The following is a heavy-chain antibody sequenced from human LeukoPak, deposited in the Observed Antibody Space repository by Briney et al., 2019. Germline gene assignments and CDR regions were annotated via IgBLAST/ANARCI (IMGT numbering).Heavy chain of an antibody. J-gene: IGHJ6*02. V-gene: IGHV1-69*13. Sequence: SVKVSCKASGGTFSSYAISWVRQAPGQGLEWMGGIIPIFGTANYAQKFQGRVTITADESTSTAYMELSSLRSDDTAVYYCARDPPIAVAGTGYYYGMDVWGQGTTVTVSS. CDR2: IIPIFGTA. CDR3: ARDPPIAVAGTGYYYGMDV. D-gene: IGHD6-19*01. CDR1: GGTFSSYA.